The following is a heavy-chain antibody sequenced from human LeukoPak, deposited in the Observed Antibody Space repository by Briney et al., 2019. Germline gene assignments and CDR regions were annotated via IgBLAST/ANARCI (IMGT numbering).Heavy chain of an antibody. Sequence: GGSLGLSCVASGLSLSSYGMHWVRQTPGKGLEWVAVISYDGSNKYYADSVRGRFTISRDNSKNTLYLQVNSLRAEDTAVYYCANEDSGFDYWGQGTLVTVSS. V-gene: IGHV3-30*18. CDR1: GLSLSSYG. CDR3: ANEDSGFDY. CDR2: ISYDGSNK. J-gene: IGHJ4*02. D-gene: IGHD1-26*01.